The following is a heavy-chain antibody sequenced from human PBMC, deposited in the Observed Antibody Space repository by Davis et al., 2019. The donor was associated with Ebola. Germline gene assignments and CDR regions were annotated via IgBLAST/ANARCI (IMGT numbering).Heavy chain of an antibody. V-gene: IGHV3-11*04. J-gene: IGHJ6*02. CDR1: GFTFSDYY. CDR2: ISSSGSTI. Sequence: GGSLRLSCAASGFTFSDYYMSWIRQAPGKGLEWVSYISSSGSTINYADSVRSRFTISRDNAQNSLYLQMNSLRAEDTAVYYCARELIAARRWGTYYYYGMDVWGQGTTVTVSS. D-gene: IGHD6-6*01. CDR3: ARELIAARRWGTYYYYGMDV.